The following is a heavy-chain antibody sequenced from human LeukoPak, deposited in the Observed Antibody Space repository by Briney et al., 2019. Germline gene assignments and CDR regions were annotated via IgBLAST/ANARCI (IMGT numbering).Heavy chain of an antibody. CDR3: AKDDYDFWSGPTYYFDY. D-gene: IGHD3-3*01. CDR2: ISGSGGST. CDR1: GFTFSSYA. V-gene: IGHV3-23*01. J-gene: IGHJ4*02. Sequence: GGSLRLFCAASGFTFSSYAMSWVRQAPGKGLEWVSAISGSGGSTYYADSVKGRFTISRDNSKNTLYLQMNSLRAEDTAVYYCAKDDYDFWSGPTYYFDYWGQGTLVTVSS.